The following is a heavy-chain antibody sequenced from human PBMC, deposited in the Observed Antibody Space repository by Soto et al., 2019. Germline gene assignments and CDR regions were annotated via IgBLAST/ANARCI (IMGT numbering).Heavy chain of an antibody. D-gene: IGHD3-10*01. CDR1: VFTCSSYS. Sequence: WSLRLFCLASVFTCSSYSMSWLRQAPGKGLEWVSGFRAGGDDGTTYYADSVKGQFTISRDNSKNTLFLQMNSLRAEDTAIYYCAKKVNSGSGSQYFDYWGQGTLVTVSS. J-gene: IGHJ4*02. CDR2: FRAGGDDGTT. CDR3: AKKVNSGSGSQYFDY. V-gene: IGHV3-23*01.